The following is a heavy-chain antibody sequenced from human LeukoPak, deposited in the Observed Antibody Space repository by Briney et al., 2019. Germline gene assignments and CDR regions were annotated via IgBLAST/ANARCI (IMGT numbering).Heavy chain of an antibody. Sequence: GGSLRLSCAASGFTFSSYGMSWVRQAPGKGLEWVSYINSSGSTIYYADSVKGRFTISRDNAKNSLYLQMNSLRAEDTAVYYCARGSFLITFGGFIGWGQGTLVTVSS. J-gene: IGHJ4*02. D-gene: IGHD3-16*02. V-gene: IGHV3-48*04. CDR1: GFTFSSYG. CDR2: INSSGSTI. CDR3: ARGSFLITFGGFIG.